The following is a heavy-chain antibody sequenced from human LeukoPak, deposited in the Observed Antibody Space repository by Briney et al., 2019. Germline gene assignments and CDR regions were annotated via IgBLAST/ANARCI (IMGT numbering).Heavy chain of an antibody. Sequence: SVKVSCKASGGTFSSYAISWVRQAPGQGLEWMGGIIPIFGTANYAQKFQGRVTITADESTSTAYMELSSLRSEDTAVYYCARVDGVGAVAGANYFYYMDVWGKGTTVTVSS. CDR3: ARVDGVGAVAGANYFYYMDV. D-gene: IGHD6-19*01. CDR1: GGTFSSYA. V-gene: IGHV1-69*13. J-gene: IGHJ6*03. CDR2: IIPIFGTA.